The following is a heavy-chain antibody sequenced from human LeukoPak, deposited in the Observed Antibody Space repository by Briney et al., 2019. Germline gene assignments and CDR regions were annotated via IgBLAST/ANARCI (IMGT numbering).Heavy chain of an antibody. CDR1: GFTFTSSA. J-gene: IGHJ3*02. Sequence: GASVKVSCTASGFTFTSSAVQWVRQARGQRLEWIGWIVVGSGNTNYAQKFQERVTITRDMSTSTAYMELSSLRSEDTAVYYCAAVPNYYDSSGDGAFDIWGQGTMVTVSS. V-gene: IGHV1-58*01. CDR3: AAVPNYYDSSGDGAFDI. CDR2: IVVGSGNT. D-gene: IGHD3-22*01.